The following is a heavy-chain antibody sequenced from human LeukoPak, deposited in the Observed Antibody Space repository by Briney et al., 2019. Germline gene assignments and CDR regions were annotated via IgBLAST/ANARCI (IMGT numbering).Heavy chain of an antibody. CDR2: ISISGVTK. J-gene: IGHJ4*02. Sequence: LAGGSLRLSCATSGFTFSRYDYNWGRQAPGKGLEWISYISISGVTKYYADSVRGRFTVSRDNARDSLYLQMDSLRAGDTATYYCTSHGPTYYFDYCGQGTQVTVSS. V-gene: IGHV3-48*03. CDR3: TSHGPTYYFDY. CDR1: GFTFSRYD.